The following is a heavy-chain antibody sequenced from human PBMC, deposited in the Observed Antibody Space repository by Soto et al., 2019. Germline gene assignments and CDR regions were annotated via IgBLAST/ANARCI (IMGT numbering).Heavy chain of an antibody. CDR2: INEYGSKR. V-gene: IGHV3-7*01. J-gene: IGHJ5*02. CDR1: GFPFSIYW. CDR3: ARGGFDP. Sequence: GGSLRLSCAASGFPFSIYWMTWVRQAPGKGLEWVANINEYGSKRYYVDSVKGRFTISRDNAKNSLYLQMNSLRAEDTAVYYCARGGFDPWGQGTLVTVSS.